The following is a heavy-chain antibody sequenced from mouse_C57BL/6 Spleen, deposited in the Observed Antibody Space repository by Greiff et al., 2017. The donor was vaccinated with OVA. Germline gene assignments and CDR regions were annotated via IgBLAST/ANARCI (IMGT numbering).Heavy chain of an antibody. CDR3: AKALYGGGFDY. CDR1: GFTFSDYG. V-gene: IGHV5-17*01. D-gene: IGHD1-1*02. CDR2: ISSGSSTI. Sequence: EVQVVESGGGLVKPGGSLKLSCAASGFTFSDYGMHWVRQAPEKGLEWVAYISSGSSTIYYADTVKGRFTISRDNAKNTLFLQMTSLRSEDTAMYYCAKALYGGGFDYWGQGTTLTVSS. J-gene: IGHJ2*01.